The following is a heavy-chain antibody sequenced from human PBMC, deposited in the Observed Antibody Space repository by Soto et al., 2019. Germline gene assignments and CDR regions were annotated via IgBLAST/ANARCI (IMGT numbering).Heavy chain of an antibody. CDR3: ARDLGGRGYYYYGMDV. Sequence: SVKVSCKASGGTFSSYAISWVRQAPGQGLEWMGGIIPIFGTANYAQKFQGRVTITADESTSTAYMELSSLRSEDTAVCYCARDLGGRGYYYYGMDVWGQGTTVTVSS. J-gene: IGHJ6*02. D-gene: IGHD3-16*01. CDR2: IIPIFGTA. V-gene: IGHV1-69*13. CDR1: GGTFSSYA.